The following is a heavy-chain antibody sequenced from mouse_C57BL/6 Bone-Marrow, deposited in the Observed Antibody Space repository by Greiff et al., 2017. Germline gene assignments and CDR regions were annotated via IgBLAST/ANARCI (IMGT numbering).Heavy chain of an antibody. D-gene: IGHD3-2*02. Sequence: VQLQQSGAELVRPGASVKLSCTASGFNIKDDYMHWVKQRPEQGLEWIGWIDPENGDTEYASKFQGKATITADPSSNTAYLQLSSLTSEDTAVYYCTTRSSGFPGLAYWGQGTLVTVSA. CDR3: TTRSSGFPGLAY. J-gene: IGHJ3*01. CDR1: GFNIKDDY. CDR2: IDPENGDT. V-gene: IGHV14-4*01.